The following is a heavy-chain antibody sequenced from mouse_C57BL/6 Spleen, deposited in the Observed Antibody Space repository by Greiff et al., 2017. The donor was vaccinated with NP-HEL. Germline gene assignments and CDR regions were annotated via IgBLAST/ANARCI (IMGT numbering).Heavy chain of an antibody. D-gene: IGHD4-1*01. CDR3: AREVTGTDYYAMDY. J-gene: IGHJ4*01. Sequence: EVKVVESGGGLVKPGGSLKLSCAASGFTFSDYGMHWVRQAPEKGLEWVAYISSGSSTIYYADTVKGRFTISRDNAKNTLFLQMTSLRSEDTAMYYCAREVTGTDYYAMDYWGQGTSVTVSS. CDR1: GFTFSDYG. CDR2: ISSGSSTI. V-gene: IGHV5-17*01.